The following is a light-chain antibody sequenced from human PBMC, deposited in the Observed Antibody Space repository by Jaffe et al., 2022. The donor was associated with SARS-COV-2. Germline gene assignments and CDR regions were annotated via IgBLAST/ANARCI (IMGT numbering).Light chain of an antibody. CDR3: QQSYSTPRSG. V-gene: IGKV1-39*01. CDR1: QSISSY. CDR2: AAS. J-gene: IGKJ4*01. Sequence: DIQMTQSPSSLSASVGDRVTITCRASQSISSYLNWYQQKPGKAPKLLIYAASSLQSGVPSRFSGSGSGTDFTLTISSLQPEDFATYYCQQSYSTPRSGFGGGTKVEIK.